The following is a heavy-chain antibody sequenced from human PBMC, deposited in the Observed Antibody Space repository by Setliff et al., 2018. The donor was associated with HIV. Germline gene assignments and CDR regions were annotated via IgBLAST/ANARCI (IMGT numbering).Heavy chain of an antibody. CDR3: ARLPFITIFGVLNGDDGCDI. CDR2: INPKSGGT. D-gene: IGHD3-3*01. CDR1: GYTFTGYY. J-gene: IGHJ3*02. Sequence: ASVKVSCKASGYTFTGYYMHWVRQAPGQGPEWLGRINPKSGGTRYAHKFQGRVSMTRDTAIGASYMELSRLKSDDSAVYYCARLPFITIFGVLNGDDGCDIWGQGTMVTVSS. V-gene: IGHV1-2*06.